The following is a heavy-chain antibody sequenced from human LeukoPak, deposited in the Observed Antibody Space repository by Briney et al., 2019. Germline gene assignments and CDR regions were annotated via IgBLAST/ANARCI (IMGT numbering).Heavy chain of an antibody. V-gene: IGHV4-39*01. CDR2: IYYSGNT. J-gene: IGHJ4*02. D-gene: IGHD3/OR15-3a*01. CDR1: GGSISGSTYY. CDR3: ARQTGSGLFILP. Sequence: PSETLSLTCTVFGGSISGSTYYWGWIRQPPGKGLEWIGSIYYSGNTYYNASLKSQVSISIDTSKNQFSLKLTSVTAADTAVYYCARQTGSGLFILPGGQGTLVTVSS.